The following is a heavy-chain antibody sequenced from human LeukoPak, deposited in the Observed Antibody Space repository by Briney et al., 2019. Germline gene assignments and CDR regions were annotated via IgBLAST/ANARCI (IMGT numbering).Heavy chain of an antibody. Sequence: PSETLSLTCTVSGGSISSYYWSWIRQPPGKGLEWIGYIYYSGSTNYNPSLKSRVTISVDTSKNQFSLKLSSVTAADTAVYYCARGAARPAPVDYWGQGTLVTVSS. CDR2: IYYSGST. D-gene: IGHD6-6*01. V-gene: IGHV4-59*01. J-gene: IGHJ4*02. CDR3: ARGAARPAPVDY. CDR1: GGSISSYY.